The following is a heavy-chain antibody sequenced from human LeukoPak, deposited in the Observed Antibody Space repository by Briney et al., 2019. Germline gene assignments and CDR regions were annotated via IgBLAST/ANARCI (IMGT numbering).Heavy chain of an antibody. V-gene: IGHV3-23*01. J-gene: IGHJ4*02. D-gene: IGHD3-10*01. CDR3: AKDSRVGGYYFDY. Sequence: PGGSLRLSCAASGFTFSSYAMSWVRQAPGKGLEWVSAISGSGGSTYYADSVKGRFTISRDNSKNTLYQQMNSLRAEDTAVYYCAKDSRVGGYYFDYWGQGTLVTVSS. CDR2: ISGSGGST. CDR1: GFTFSSYA.